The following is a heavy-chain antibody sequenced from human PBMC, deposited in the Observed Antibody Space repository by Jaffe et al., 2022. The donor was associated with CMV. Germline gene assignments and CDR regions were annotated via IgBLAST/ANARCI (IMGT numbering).Heavy chain of an antibody. J-gene: IGHJ5*02. Sequence: QLQLQESGPGLVKPSETLSLTCTVSGGSISSSSYYWGWIRQPPGKGLEWIGSIYYSGSTYYNPSLKSRVTISVDTSKNQFSLKLSSVTAADTAVYYCARHSGPYDYVWGSYRYDWFDPWGQGTLVTVSS. CDR3: ARHSGPYDYVWGSYRYDWFDP. D-gene: IGHD3-16*02. CDR2: IYYSGST. CDR1: GGSISSSSYY. V-gene: IGHV4-39*01.